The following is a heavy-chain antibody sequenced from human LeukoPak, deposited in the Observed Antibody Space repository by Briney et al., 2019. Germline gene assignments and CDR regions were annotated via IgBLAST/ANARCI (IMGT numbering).Heavy chain of an antibody. CDR1: GGSFSGYY. J-gene: IGHJ4*02. V-gene: IGHV4-34*01. Sequence: SETLSLTCAVYGGSFSGYYWSWIRQPPVKGLEWIGEINHSGSTNYNPSLKSRVTISVDMSKNQFSLKLSSVTAADTAVYYCAREVVVTMRTQYYFDYWGQGTLVTVSS. CDR3: AREVVVTMRTQYYFDY. D-gene: IGHD3-22*01. CDR2: INHSGST.